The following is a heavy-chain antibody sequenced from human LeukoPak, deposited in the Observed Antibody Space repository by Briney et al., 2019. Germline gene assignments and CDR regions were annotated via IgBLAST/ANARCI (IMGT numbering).Heavy chain of an antibody. CDR3: ANYGDYQYFDY. CDR1: GFTFINYG. D-gene: IGHD4-17*01. CDR2: ISYDATNK. Sequence: PGGSLRLSCAASGFTFINYGMHWARQAPGKGLEWVAVISYDATNKYYADSVKGRFTISRDNSKNTLYLQMNSLKTDDTAVYYCANYGDYQYFDYWGQGTPVTVSS. J-gene: IGHJ4*02. V-gene: IGHV3-30*18.